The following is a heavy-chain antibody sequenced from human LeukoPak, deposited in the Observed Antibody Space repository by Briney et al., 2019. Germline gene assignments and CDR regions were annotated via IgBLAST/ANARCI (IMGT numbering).Heavy chain of an antibody. CDR3: ARDRKNWKSSGLDY. V-gene: IGHV1-46*01. D-gene: IGHD1-1*01. Sequence: ASVKVSCKASGYTFTSYYIHWVRQAPGQGLEWMAMINPSGGSTSYAQKFQGRVTMTWDTSTSTVYMELSSLRSEDTAVYYCARDRKNWKSSGLDYWGQGTLVTVSS. J-gene: IGHJ4*02. CDR1: GYTFTSYY. CDR2: INPSGGST.